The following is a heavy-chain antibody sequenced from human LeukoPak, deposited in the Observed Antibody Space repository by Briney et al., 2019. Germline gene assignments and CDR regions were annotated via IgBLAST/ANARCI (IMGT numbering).Heavy chain of an antibody. V-gene: IGHV4-31*03. CDR1: GGSISSGGYY. J-gene: IGHJ4*02. CDR3: ARVPSGSSIYFDY. CDR2: IYYSGST. Sequence: SETLSLTCTVSGGSISSGGYYWSWIRQHPGKGLEWIGYIYYSGSTYYNPSLKSRVTISVDTSKNQFSLKLSSVTAADTAVYYCARVPSGSSIYFDYWGQGTLVTVSS. D-gene: IGHD1-26*01.